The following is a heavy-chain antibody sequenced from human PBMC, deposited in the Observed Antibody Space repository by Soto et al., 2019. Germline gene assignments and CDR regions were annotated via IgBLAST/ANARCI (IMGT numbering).Heavy chain of an antibody. CDR2: ITRTDST. CDR1: GFTFSNYA. D-gene: IGHD1-26*01. V-gene: IGHV3-23*01. J-gene: IGHJ4*02. CDR3: AKALVGEVGATDY. Sequence: GGSLRLSCTASGFTFSNYAMSWVRQAPGKGLEWVSAITRTDSTYYADSVKGRFTISRNNSRNTLYLQMNSLGAEDAALYYCAKALVGEVGATDYWGQGTLVTVSS.